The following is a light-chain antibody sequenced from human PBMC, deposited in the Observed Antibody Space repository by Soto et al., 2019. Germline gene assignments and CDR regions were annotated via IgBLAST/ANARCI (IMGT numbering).Light chain of an antibody. CDR3: QQSYSSPPT. V-gene: IGKV1-39*01. Sequence: DIQMTQSPSSLSASVEDRVIITCRASQSISNHLTWYQQKPGKAPKLLLFAASSLQSGVPSRFSGSRSGPDFTLTISSLQPEDFATYYCQQSYSSPPTFGQGTKVDI. CDR1: QSISNH. J-gene: IGKJ1*01. CDR2: AAS.